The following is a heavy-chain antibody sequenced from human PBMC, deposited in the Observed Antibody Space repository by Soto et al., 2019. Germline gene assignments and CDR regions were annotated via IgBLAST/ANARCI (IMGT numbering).Heavy chain of an antibody. CDR2: MYNTGST. D-gene: IGHD6-13*01. CDR1: GGSISGYY. Sequence: SETLSLTCTVSGGSISGYYWSRIRQPPGKGLEWIGYMYNTGSTYYNPTLKSRLIISVDTSKNQFSLKLSSVTAADTAVYYCARRYSSAFDIWGQGTMVTVSS. V-gene: IGHV4-59*08. J-gene: IGHJ3*02. CDR3: ARRYSSAFDI.